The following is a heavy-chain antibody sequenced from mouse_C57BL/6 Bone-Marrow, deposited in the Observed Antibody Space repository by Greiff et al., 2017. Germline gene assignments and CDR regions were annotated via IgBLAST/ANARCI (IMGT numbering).Heavy chain of an antibody. CDR1: GYTFTSYW. CDR2: IHPNSGST. V-gene: IGHV1-64*01. J-gene: IGHJ2*01. CDR3: ARPTTVVATSYFDY. Sequence: VQLQQPGAELVKPGASVKLSCKASGYTFTSYWMHWVKQRPGQGLEWIGMIHPNSGSTNYNEKFKSKATLTVDKSSSTAYMQLSSLTSEDSAVYYCARPTTVVATSYFDYWGQGTTLTVSS. D-gene: IGHD1-1*01.